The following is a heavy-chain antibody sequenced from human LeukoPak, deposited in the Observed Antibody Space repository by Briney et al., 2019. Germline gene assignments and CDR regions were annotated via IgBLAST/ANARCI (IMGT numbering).Heavy chain of an antibody. CDR3: ARVSGSYYSDY. CDR2: MYHRGTS. CDR1: GYSITNGFY. Sequence: PSETLSLTCTVSGYSITNGFYWGWIRQSPGKGLEWIGSMYHRGTSYYNPSLKSRVTISVDTSKNQFSLNLSSVTAADTALYYCARVSGSYYSDYWGQGTLVTVSS. V-gene: IGHV4-38-2*02. J-gene: IGHJ4*02. D-gene: IGHD1-26*01.